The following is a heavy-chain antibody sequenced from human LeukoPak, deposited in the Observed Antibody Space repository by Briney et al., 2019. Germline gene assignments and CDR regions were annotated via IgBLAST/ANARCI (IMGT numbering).Heavy chain of an antibody. V-gene: IGHV3-74*01. D-gene: IGHD3-10*01. CDR3: ARDLVLGSGSYGQ. CDR1: GFTFSTYW. Sequence: GGSLRLSYAASGFTFSTYWMHWVRQAPGKGLVWVSRIHGDGTFTTSADSVKGRFTISRDNAQNMVYLQMNSLRVEDTAVYYCARDLVLGSGSYGQWGQGTLVTVSP. CDR2: IHGDGTFT. J-gene: IGHJ4*02.